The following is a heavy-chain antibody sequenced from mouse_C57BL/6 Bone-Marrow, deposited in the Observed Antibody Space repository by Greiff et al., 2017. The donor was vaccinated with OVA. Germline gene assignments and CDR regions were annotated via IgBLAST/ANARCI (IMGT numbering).Heavy chain of an antibody. CDR3: AIGAAQATAY. D-gene: IGHD3-2*02. CDR2: IDPSDSET. J-gene: IGHJ3*01. Sequence: QVQLKQPGAELVRPGSSVKLSCKASGYTFTSYWMHWVKQRPIQGLEWIGNIDPSDSETHYNQKFKDKATLTVDKSSSTAYMQLSSLTSEDSAVYYCAIGAAQATAYWGQGTLVTVSA. V-gene: IGHV1-52*01. CDR1: GYTFTSYW.